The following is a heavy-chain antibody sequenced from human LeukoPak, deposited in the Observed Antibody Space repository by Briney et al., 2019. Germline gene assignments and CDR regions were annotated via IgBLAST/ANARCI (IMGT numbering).Heavy chain of an antibody. CDR3: ARGVFLEIDY. J-gene: IGHJ4*02. Sequence: GRSLRLSCVASGFTFSSYAMHWVRQAPGKGLEWVAVISYDGSNKYYADSVKGRFTISRDNSKNTLYLQMNSLRAEDTAVYYCARGVFLEIDYWGQGTLVTVSS. CDR1: GFTFSSYA. V-gene: IGHV3-30*01. D-gene: IGHD3-3*01. CDR2: ISYDGSNK.